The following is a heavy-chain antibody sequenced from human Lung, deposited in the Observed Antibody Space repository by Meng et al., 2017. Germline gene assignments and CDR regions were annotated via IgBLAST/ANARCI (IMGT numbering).Heavy chain of an antibody. CDR3: ARGTPGRSYCDY. CDR1: DYTFTGHG. J-gene: IGHJ4*02. V-gene: IGHV1-18*01. D-gene: IGHD3-10*01. CDR2: LGAHPGDT. Sequence: HVQLLQSGAEVKQPGASLKVSCKASDYTFTGHGVCWGRQAPGQGLEWMAGLGAHPGDTRFAPKFLGRVTVTADTATATAYMELRSLRSDDTAVYYCARGTPGRSYCDYWGLGTLVTVSS.